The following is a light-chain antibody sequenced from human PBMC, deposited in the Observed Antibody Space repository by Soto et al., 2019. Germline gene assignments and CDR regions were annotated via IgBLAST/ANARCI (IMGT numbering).Light chain of an antibody. CDR3: QHEDFYGRRT. CDR2: DAS. J-gene: IGKJ3*01. V-gene: IGKV1-5*01. Sequence: DIQMTQSPSTLSASVGDTVTITCRASQGIDNLLAWYQHKPGKTPGPLIFDASTVNPGVPSRCSGSGSGTEFTLTISDRLPGDFATYYCQHEDFYGRRTFGPGTTVEIK. CDR1: QGIDNL.